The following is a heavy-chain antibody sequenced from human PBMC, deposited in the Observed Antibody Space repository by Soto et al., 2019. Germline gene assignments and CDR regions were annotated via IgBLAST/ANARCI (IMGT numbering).Heavy chain of an antibody. J-gene: IGHJ4*02. D-gene: IGHD6-19*01. CDR1: GFTFSSYS. CDR2: ISSSSSYI. CDR3: ARDRQWLSTGVFDY. V-gene: IGHV3-21*01. Sequence: GGSLRLSCAASGFTFSSYSMNWVRQAPGKGLEWVSSISSSSSYIYYADSVKGRFTIYRDNAKNSLYLQLNSLRAEDTAVYYCARDRQWLSTGVFDYWGQGTLVTVSS.